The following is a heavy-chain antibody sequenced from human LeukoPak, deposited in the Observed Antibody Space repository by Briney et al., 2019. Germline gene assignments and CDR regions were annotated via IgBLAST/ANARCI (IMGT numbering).Heavy chain of an antibody. CDR1: GYTFTGYY. D-gene: IGHD6-19*01. CDR2: INPNSGGT. J-gene: IGHJ4*02. Sequence: GASVKVSCKASGYTFTGYYMHWVRQAPGQGLEWMGWINPNSGGTNYAQEFQGRVTMTRDTSISTAYMELSRLRSDDTAVYYCARGRRFQWLLPFDYWGQGTLVTVSS. V-gene: IGHV1-2*02. CDR3: ARGRRFQWLLPFDY.